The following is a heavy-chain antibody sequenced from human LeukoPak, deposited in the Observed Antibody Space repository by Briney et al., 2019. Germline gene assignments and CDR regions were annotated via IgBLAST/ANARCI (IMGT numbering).Heavy chain of an antibody. CDR2: TQSTGNS. Sequence: PSETLSLTCSVSGDSISTYHWNWIRKTPGKGLEWIGYTQSTGNSNYNPSLKSRVNIFVDTSKNQFVLNLRSVTAADTAVYYCARDKRHSYGRYFDPWGQGMLVTVSS. CDR1: GDSISTYH. J-gene: IGHJ4*02. CDR3: ARDKRHSYGRYFDP. V-gene: IGHV4-59*01. D-gene: IGHD5-18*01.